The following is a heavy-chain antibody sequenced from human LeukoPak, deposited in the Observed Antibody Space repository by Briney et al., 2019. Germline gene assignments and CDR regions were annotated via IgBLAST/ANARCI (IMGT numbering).Heavy chain of an antibody. J-gene: IGHJ6*03. D-gene: IGHD5-24*01. V-gene: IGHV4-61*02. CDR3: ARDPLRDGYNTYYYYYMDV. CDR2: IYTSGIT. CDR1: GGSISSGSYY. Sequence: SETLSLXCTVSGGSISSGSYYWSWIRQPAGKGLEWIGRIYTSGITNYNPSLKSRVTISVDTSKNQFSLKLSSVTAADTAVYYCARDPLRDGYNTYYYYYMDVWGKGTTVTVSS.